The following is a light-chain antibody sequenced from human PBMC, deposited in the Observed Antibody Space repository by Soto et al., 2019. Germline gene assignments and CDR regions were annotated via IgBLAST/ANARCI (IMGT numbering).Light chain of an antibody. CDR1: SSDVGNYNL. Sequence: LTQPASVSGSPGQSITISCTGTSSDVGNYNLVSWYQHDPGKAPKLLIYEGSKRPSGVSDRFSGSKSGNTASLTISGLQAEDEADYYCCSYASSSTYVFGTGTKVTVL. V-gene: IGLV2-23*01. J-gene: IGLJ1*01. CDR2: EGS. CDR3: CSYASSSTYV.